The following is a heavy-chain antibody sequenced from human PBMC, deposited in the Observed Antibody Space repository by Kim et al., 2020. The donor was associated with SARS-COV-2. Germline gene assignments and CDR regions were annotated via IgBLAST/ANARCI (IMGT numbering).Heavy chain of an antibody. Sequence: SETLSLTCTVSGGSISSGGYYWSWIRQHPGKGLEWIGYIYYSGSTYYNPSLKSRVTISVDTSKNQFSLKLSSVTAADTAVYYCAREETHYGSGINWFDPWGQGTLVTVSS. D-gene: IGHD3-10*01. J-gene: IGHJ5*02. CDR3: AREETHYGSGINWFDP. CDR1: GGSISSGGYY. CDR2: IYYSGST. V-gene: IGHV4-31*03.